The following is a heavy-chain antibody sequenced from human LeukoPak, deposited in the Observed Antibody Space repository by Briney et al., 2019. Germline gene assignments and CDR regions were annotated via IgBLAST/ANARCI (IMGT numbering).Heavy chain of an antibody. D-gene: IGHD5-18*01. CDR2: IIPIFGTA. V-gene: IGHV1-69*05. CDR3: ASHDNGYSYGYAGDY. J-gene: IGHJ4*02. CDR1: GGTFSSYA. Sequence: ASVKVSCKASGGTFSSYAISWVRQAPGQGLEWMGGIIPIFGTANYAQKFQGRVTITTDESTSTAYMELSSLRSEDTAVYYCASHDNGYSYGYAGDYWGQGTLVTVSS.